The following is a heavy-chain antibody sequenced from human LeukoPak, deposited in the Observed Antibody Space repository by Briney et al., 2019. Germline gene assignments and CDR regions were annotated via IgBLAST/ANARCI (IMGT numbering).Heavy chain of an antibody. J-gene: IGHJ4*02. CDR2: IYSGGST. Sequence: GGSLRLSCAASGFTVSSNYMSWVRQAPGKGLEWVSVIYSGGSTYYADSVKGRFTISRDNSKNTLYLQMNSLRAEDTAVYYCARNGYYYGSSGPYYFDYWGQGTLVTVSS. CDR1: GFTVSSNY. CDR3: ARNGYYYGSSGPYYFDY. V-gene: IGHV3-53*01. D-gene: IGHD3-22*01.